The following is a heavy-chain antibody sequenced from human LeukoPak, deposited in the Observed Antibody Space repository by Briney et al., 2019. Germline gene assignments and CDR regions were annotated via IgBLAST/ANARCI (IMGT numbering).Heavy chain of an antibody. V-gene: IGHV3-64D*06. CDR1: GFTFSSYA. CDR2: ISSNGGST. D-gene: IGHD6-13*01. J-gene: IGHJ1*01. CDR3: ARDSSSWYVSEH. Sequence: GSLRLSCSASGFTFSSYAMHWVRQAPGKGLEYVSAISSNGGSTYYADSVKGRFTISRDNSKNTLYLQMSSLRAEDTALYYCARDSSSWYVSEHWGQGTLVTVSS.